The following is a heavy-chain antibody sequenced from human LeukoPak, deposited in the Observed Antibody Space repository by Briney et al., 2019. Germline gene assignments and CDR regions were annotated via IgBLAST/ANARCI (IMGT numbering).Heavy chain of an antibody. CDR2: INPNSGGT. CDR1: GYTFTGYY. V-gene: IGHV1-2*06. J-gene: IGHJ4*02. D-gene: IGHD1-26*01. CDR3: ARDLDQYSGRYGGFGHDF. Sequence: ASVKVSCKASGYTFTGYYMHWVRQAPGQGLEWMGRINPNSGGTNYARKLRGRVTMTTDTSTSTAYMELRSLRSDDTAVYYCARDLDQYSGRYGGFGHDFWGQGTLVTVSS.